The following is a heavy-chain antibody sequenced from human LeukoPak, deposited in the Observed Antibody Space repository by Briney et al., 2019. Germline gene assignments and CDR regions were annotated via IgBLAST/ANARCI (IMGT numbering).Heavy chain of an antibody. CDR2: ISSSGSTI. D-gene: IGHD3-10*01. CDR1: GFTFSSYE. Sequence: PGGSLRLSCAASGFTFSSYEMNWVRQAPGKGLEWVSYISSSGSTIYYADSVKGRFTISRDNAKNSLYLQMNSLRAEDTAVYYCSRVTGSGSYHWFDPWGQGTLVTVSS. V-gene: IGHV3-48*03. J-gene: IGHJ5*02. CDR3: SRVTGSGSYHWFDP.